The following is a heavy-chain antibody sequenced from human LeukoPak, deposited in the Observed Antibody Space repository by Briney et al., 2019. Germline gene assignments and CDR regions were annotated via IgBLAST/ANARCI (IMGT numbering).Heavy chain of an antibody. CDR3: ARDGFRYYDSSGYYYINWFDP. CDR1: GYTFTSYD. V-gene: IGHV1-8*03. CDR2: MNPNSGNT. D-gene: IGHD3-22*01. Sequence: ASVKVSCKASGYTFTSYDISWVRQATGQGLEWMGWMNPNSGNTGYAQKFQGRVTITRDTSASTAYMELSSLRSEDTAVYYCARDGFRYYDSSGYYYINWFDPWGQGTLVTVSS. J-gene: IGHJ5*02.